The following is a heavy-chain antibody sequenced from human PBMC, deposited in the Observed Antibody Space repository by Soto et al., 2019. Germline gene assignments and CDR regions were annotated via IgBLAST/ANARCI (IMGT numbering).Heavy chain of an antibody. D-gene: IGHD2-2*02. V-gene: IGHV4-30-2*01. J-gene: IGHJ5*02. CDR2: IYHSGST. CDR3: ARELGYCSSTSCYKWFDP. CDR1: GGSISSGGYS. Sequence: QLQLQESGSGLVKPSQALSLTCAVSGGSISSGGYSWSWIRQPLGKGLEWIGYIYHSGSTYYNPSLKSRVTISVDRSKNQFSLKLSSVTAADTAVYYCARELGYCSSTSCYKWFDPWGQGTLVTVSS.